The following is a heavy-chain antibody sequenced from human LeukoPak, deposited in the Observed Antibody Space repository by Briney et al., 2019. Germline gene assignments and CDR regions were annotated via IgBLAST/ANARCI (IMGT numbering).Heavy chain of an antibody. V-gene: IGHV3-30*04. J-gene: IGHJ4*02. CDR1: GLTFSSYA. Sequence: GRSLRLSCAASGLTFSSYAMHWVRQAPGKGLEWVAVISYDGSNKYYADSVKGRFTISRDNSKNTLYLQMNSLRAEDTAVYYCARFLDSGWYRHFDYWGQGTLVTVSS. CDR2: ISYDGSNK. CDR3: ARFLDSGWYRHFDY. D-gene: IGHD6-19*01.